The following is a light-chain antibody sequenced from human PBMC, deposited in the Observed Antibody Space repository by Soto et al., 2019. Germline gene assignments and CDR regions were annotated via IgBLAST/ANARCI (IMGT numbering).Light chain of an antibody. CDR1: QSFSSSY. Sequence: IVLPQTPRTLSLSPGERATLSCRASQSFSSSYLAWYQQKPGQAPRLLIYGASSRATGIPDRFSGSGSGTDFTLTISRLEPEDFAVYYCQQYGSSPRTFGQGTKVDI. V-gene: IGKV3-20*01. CDR2: GAS. CDR3: QQYGSSPRT. J-gene: IGKJ1*01.